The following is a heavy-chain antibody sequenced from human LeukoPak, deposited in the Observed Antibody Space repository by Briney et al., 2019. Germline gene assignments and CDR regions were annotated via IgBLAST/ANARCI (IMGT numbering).Heavy chain of an antibody. CDR2: IYPGDSDT. Sequence: GESLQISCKGSGYSFTSYWIGWVRQMPGKGLEWMGIIYPGDSDTRYSPSFQGQVTISADKSISTAYLQWSSLKASDTAMYYCARPSIAVAGTGDFQHWGQGTLVTVSS. CDR3: ARPSIAVAGTGDFQH. J-gene: IGHJ1*01. V-gene: IGHV5-51*01. D-gene: IGHD6-19*01. CDR1: GYSFTSYW.